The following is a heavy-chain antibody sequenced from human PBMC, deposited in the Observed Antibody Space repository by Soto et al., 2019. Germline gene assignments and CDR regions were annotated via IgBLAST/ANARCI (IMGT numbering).Heavy chain of an antibody. Sequence: ASVKVSCKASGYTFTSYYMHWVRQAPGQGLEWMGIINPSGGSTSYAQKFQGRVTMTRDTSTSTVYMELSSLRSEDTAVYYCARGDPAGTYCSSTSCYFRFDYWGQGTLVTVSS. CDR3: ARGDPAGTYCSSTSCYFRFDY. J-gene: IGHJ4*02. V-gene: IGHV1-46*01. CDR1: GYTFTSYY. D-gene: IGHD2-2*01. CDR2: INPSGGST.